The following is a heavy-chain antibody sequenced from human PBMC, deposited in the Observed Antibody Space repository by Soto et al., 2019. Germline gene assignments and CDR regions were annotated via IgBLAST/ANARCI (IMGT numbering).Heavy chain of an antibody. D-gene: IGHD4-4*01. CDR3: AGGRDYSKGGDH. CDR1: GFSVSNYH. Sequence: EVQLVDSGGGLVQPGGSLRLSCAASGFSVSNYHMNWVRQAPGKGPEWVSIITVGDVTYYADSVKGRFTISIDISRNTVYLQMNSLRGDDTAVYYCAGGRDYSKGGDHWGQGTLVIVSS. CDR2: ITVGDVT. V-gene: IGHV3-66*01. J-gene: IGHJ4*02.